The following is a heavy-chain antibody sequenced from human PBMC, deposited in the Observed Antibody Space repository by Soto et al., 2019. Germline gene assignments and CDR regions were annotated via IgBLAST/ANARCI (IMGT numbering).Heavy chain of an antibody. D-gene: IGHD2-15*01. V-gene: IGHV4-31*03. J-gene: IGHJ4*02. Sequence: SLTCTVSGGSITTGGYYWSWIRQLPGKGLEWIGHRYYSESTYYNPSLKSRVSISLDTSKNQFSPKLSFVTAADTAMYYCARTKCSGGSCYSWSLDYWGQGTPVTVSS. CDR2: RYYSEST. CDR3: ARTKCSGGSCYSWSLDY. CDR1: GGSITTGGYY.